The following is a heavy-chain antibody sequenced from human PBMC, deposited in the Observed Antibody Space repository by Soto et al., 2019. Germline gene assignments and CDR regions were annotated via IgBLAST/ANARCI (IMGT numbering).Heavy chain of an antibody. J-gene: IGHJ4*02. CDR3: ARDLAAGPHVDY. CDR2: IIPIFGTA. Sequence: GASVKVSCKASGGTFSSYAISWVRQAPGQGLEWMGGIIPIFGTANYAQKFQGRVTITADESTSTAHMELSSLRSEDTAVYYCARDLAAGPHVDYWGQGTLVTVSS. CDR1: GGTFSSYA. D-gene: IGHD6-13*01. V-gene: IGHV1-69*13.